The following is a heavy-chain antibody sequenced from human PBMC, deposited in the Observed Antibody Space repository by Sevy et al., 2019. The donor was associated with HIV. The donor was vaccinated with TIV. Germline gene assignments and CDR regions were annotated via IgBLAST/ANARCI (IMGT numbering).Heavy chain of an antibody. CDR3: ARDRESSSWLDY. D-gene: IGHD6-13*01. CDR2: ISYDGSNK. J-gene: IGHJ4*02. CDR1: GFTLSNFL. V-gene: IGHV3-30-3*01. Sequence: GGSLRLSCAASGFTLSNFLMYWVRQAPGKGLEWVAGISYDGSNKYYADSVKGRFTISRDNSKNTLYLQMNSLRDEDTAKYYCARDRESSSWLDYWGQGTLVTVSS.